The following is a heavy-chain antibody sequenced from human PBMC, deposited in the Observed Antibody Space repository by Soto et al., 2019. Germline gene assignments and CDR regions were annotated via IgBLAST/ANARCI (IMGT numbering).Heavy chain of an antibody. CDR2: INHSGST. CDR1: GGSFSGYY. J-gene: IGHJ4*02. V-gene: IGHV4-34*01. D-gene: IGHD2-21*01. CDR3: ARAHILFDY. Sequence: SETLSLTCAVYGGSFSGYYWSWIRQPPGKGLEWIGEINHSGSTNYNPSLKSRVTISVDTSKNQFSLKLSSVTAADTAVYYCARAHILFDYWGQGTLVTVS.